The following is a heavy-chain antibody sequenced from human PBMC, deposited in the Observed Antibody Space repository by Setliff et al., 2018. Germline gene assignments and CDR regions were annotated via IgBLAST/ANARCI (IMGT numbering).Heavy chain of an antibody. J-gene: IGHJ4*02. CDR2: IIPITGTT. CDR3: ARGSIVGPTRGDFDF. V-gene: IGHV1-69*16. Sequence: SVKVSCKASGGTLTTFTTYSLIWVRQAPGQGLEWMGGIIPITGTTNYAQRFQGRITINTDESSSTVYMEMSRLKSEDAAVYYCARGSIVGPTRGDFDFWGLGTLVTVSS. CDR1: GGTLTTFTTYS. D-gene: IGHD1-26*01.